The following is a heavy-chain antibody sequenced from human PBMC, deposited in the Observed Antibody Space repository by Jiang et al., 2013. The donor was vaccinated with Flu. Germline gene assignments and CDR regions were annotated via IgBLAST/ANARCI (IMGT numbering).Heavy chain of an antibody. CDR1: GFTFSSYG. D-gene: IGHD3-10*01. Sequence: VQLLESGGGVVQPGRSLRLSCAASGFTFSSYGMHWVRQAPGKGLEWVAVISYDGSNKYYADSVKGRFTISRDNSKNTLYLQMNSLRAEDTAVYYCAKDPWFFAFDIWGQGTMVTVSS. J-gene: IGHJ3*02. CDR2: ISYDGSNK. CDR3: AKDPWFFAFDI. V-gene: IGHV3-30*18.